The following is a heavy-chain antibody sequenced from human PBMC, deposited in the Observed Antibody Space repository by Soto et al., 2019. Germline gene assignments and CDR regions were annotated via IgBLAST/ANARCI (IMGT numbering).Heavy chain of an antibody. D-gene: IGHD6-6*01. V-gene: IGHV1-69*01. CDR3: ARRSSGSIAAPTKRYYYGMDV. Sequence: QVQLVQSGAEVKKSGSSVKVSCKASGGTFSSYAISWVRQAPGQGLEWMGGIIPIFGTANYAQKFQGRVTITADESTSTAYMELSSLRSEDTAVYYCARRSSGSIAAPTKRYYYGMDVWGQGTTVTVSS. CDR2: IIPIFGTA. CDR1: GGTFSSYA. J-gene: IGHJ6*02.